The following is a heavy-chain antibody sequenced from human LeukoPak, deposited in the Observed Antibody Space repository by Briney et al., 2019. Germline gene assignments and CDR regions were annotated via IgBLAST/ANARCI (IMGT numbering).Heavy chain of an antibody. CDR3: AKGSLTIWYAFDI. Sequence: GVSLRLSCAASGFTFSSYAMSWVRQAPGKGLEWVSTITSSGGSTYYADSVKGRFTISRDNSKNTLFLQTNSLRAEDTAVYYCAKGSLTIWYAFDIWGQGTMVTVSS. V-gene: IGHV3-23*01. D-gene: IGHD2-8*02. J-gene: IGHJ3*02. CDR1: GFTFSSYA. CDR2: ITSSGGST.